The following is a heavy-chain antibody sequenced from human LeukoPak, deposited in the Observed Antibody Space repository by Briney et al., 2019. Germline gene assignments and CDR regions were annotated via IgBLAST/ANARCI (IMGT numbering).Heavy chain of an antibody. J-gene: IGHJ3*02. CDR2: IYYSGST. V-gene: IGHV4-39*07. D-gene: IGHD5-12*01. Sequence: PSETLSLTCTVSGGSISSSNYYWGWIRQPPGKGLEWIGSIYYSGSTYYNPSLKSRVTISVDTSKNQFSLKLSSVTAADTAVYYCARDELYATRQTPTKAFDIWGQGTMVTVSS. CDR3: ARDELYATRQTPTKAFDI. CDR1: GGSISSSNYY.